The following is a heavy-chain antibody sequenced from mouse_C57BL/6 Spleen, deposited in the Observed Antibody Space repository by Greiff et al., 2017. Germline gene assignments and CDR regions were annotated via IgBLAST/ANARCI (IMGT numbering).Heavy chain of an antibody. V-gene: IGHV1-69*01. D-gene: IGHD1-1*01. CDR3: AIGDYGGSYVGY. Sequence: QVQLQQPGAELVMPGASVKLSCKASGYTFTSYWMHWVKQRPGQGLEWIGEIDPSDSYTNYNQKFKGKSTLTVDKSSSTAYMQLSSLTSEDSAVYYCAIGDYGGSYVGYWGQGTTLTVSS. J-gene: IGHJ2*01. CDR2: IDPSDSYT. CDR1: GYTFTSYW.